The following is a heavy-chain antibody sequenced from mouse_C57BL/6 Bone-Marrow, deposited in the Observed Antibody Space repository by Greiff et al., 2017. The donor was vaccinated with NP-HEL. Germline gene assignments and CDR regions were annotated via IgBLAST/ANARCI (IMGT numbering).Heavy chain of an antibody. Sequence: VQLQQPGAELVRPGSSVKLSCKASGYTFTSYWMDWVKQRPGQGLEWIGNIYPSDSETHYNQKFKDKATLTVDKSSSTAYMQLSSLTSEDSAVYYCARWATVVMDYWGQGTSVTVSS. J-gene: IGHJ4*01. CDR2: IYPSDSET. V-gene: IGHV1-61*01. D-gene: IGHD1-1*01. CDR1: GYTFTSYW. CDR3: ARWATVVMDY.